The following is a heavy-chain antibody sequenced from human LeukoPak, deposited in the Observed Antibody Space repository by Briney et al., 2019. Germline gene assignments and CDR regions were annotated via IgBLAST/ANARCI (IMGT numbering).Heavy chain of an antibody. CDR3: ARGGYGDYLPHF. CDR1: GLTFSSYA. D-gene: IGHD4-17*01. V-gene: IGHV3-23*01. Sequence: GGSLRLSCAASGLTFSSYAMSWVRQAPGKGLEWVSAISGSGGSTYYADSVKGRFTISRDNAKNSLYLQMNSLRAEDAAMYYCARGGYGDYLPHFWGQGTLVTVSS. J-gene: IGHJ4*02. CDR2: ISGSGGST.